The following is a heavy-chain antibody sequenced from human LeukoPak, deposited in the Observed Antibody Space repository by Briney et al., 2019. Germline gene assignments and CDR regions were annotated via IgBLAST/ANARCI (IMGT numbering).Heavy chain of an antibody. CDR3: ARGRVDCSNTSCYGVHGSGTGDV. D-gene: IGHD2-2*01. J-gene: IGHJ6*02. CDR1: GYTFTGYY. CDR2: INPNSGVT. Sequence: ASVKVSCKASGYTFTGYYMHWVRQAPGQGLEWMGWINPNSGVTNYAQKFQGRVTMTRDTSISTAYMELSRLRSDDTAVYYCARGRVDCSNTSCYGVHGSGTGDVWGQGTTVTVSS. V-gene: IGHV1-2*02.